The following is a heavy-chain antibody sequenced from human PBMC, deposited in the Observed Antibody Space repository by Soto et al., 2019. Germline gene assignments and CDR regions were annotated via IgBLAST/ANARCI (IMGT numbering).Heavy chain of an antibody. CDR1: GFSLSTSGVG. CDR2: IYWNDDK. D-gene: IGHD3-9*01. J-gene: IGHJ4*02. V-gene: IGHV2-5*01. CDR3: AHMGTDRYLDWSIGYFDY. Sequence: SGPTLVNPTQTLTLTCTFSGFSLSTSGVGVGWIRQPPGKALEWLALIYWNDDKRYSPSLKSRLTITKDTSKNQVVLTMTNMDPVDTATYYCAHMGTDRYLDWSIGYFDYWGQGTLVTVSS.